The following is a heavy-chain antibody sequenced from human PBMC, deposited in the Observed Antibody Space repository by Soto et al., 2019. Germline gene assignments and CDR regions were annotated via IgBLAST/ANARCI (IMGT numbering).Heavy chain of an antibody. CDR1: GYTFTSYD. D-gene: IGHD3-3*01. Sequence: ASVKVSCKASGYTFTSYDINWVRQATGQGLEWMGWMNPNSGNTGYAQKFQGRVTMTRNTSISTAYTELSSLRSEDTAVYYCAREKTRHQYDFWSGYYSCFDPWGQGTLVTVSS. CDR3: AREKTRHQYDFWSGYYSCFDP. J-gene: IGHJ5*02. CDR2: MNPNSGNT. V-gene: IGHV1-8*01.